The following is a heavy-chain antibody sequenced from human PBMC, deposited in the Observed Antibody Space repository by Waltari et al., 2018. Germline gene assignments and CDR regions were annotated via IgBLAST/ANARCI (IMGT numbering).Heavy chain of an antibody. Sequence: QVQLQESGPGLVKPSETLSLTCTVSGGSISNYYWNWIRQPPGKGLEWIGYIYYSGFTNYNPSLESRVTLTVDTPENQFSLKLSSVTPADTAVYYCARGDPWEPNNRWFDPWGPGTLVTVSS. CDR3: ARGDPWEPNNRWFDP. CDR1: GGSISNYY. D-gene: IGHD1-26*01. J-gene: IGHJ5*02. CDR2: IYYSGFT. V-gene: IGHV4-59*01.